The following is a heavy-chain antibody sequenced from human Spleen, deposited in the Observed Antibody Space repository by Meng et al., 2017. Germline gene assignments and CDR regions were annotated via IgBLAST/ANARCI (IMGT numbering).Heavy chain of an antibody. CDR1: GFAFSTYA. CDR3: ARDVGYDTSGYYNEYVFDM. J-gene: IGHJ3*02. Sequence: GESLKISCAASGFAFSTYAMHWVRQAPGKGLEWVTIISYDGSDKYYADSVKGRFTISRDNSKNTLYLQMNSLRAEDTAVYYCARDVGYDTSGYYNEYVFDMWGQGTTVTVS. CDR2: ISYDGSDK. V-gene: IGHV3-30*04. D-gene: IGHD3-22*01.